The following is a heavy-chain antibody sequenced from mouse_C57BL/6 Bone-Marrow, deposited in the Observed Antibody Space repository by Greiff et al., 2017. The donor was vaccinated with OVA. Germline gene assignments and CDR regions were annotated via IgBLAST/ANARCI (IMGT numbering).Heavy chain of an antibody. CDR1: GFNFKDDY. Sequence: VQLQQSGAELVRPGASVKLSCTASGFNFKDDYMHWVKQRPEQGLEWIGWIDPENGDTEYASKFQGKATITADTSSNTAYLQLSSLTSEDTAVYYCTTSGWYWYFDVWGTGTTVTVSS. CDR2: IDPENGDT. V-gene: IGHV14-4*01. CDR3: TTSGWYWYFDV. J-gene: IGHJ1*03. D-gene: IGHD1-1*02.